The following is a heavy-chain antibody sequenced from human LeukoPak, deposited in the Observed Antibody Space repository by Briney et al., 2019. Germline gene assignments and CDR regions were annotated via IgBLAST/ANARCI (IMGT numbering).Heavy chain of an antibody. J-gene: IGHJ6*03. Sequence: GGSLRLSCAASGFTFSSYWMQWARQAPGKGLVWVSRINRDGSSTSYADSVQGRFTISRDNAKNTLYLQMNSLRAEDTAVYYCAREGPTVTTHMDVWGKGTTVTVSS. CDR1: GFTFSSYW. D-gene: IGHD4-17*01. V-gene: IGHV3-74*01. CDR2: INRDGSST. CDR3: AREGPTVTTHMDV.